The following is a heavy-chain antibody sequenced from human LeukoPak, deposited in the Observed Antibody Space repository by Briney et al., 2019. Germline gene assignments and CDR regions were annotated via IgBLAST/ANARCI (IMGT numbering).Heavy chain of an antibody. V-gene: IGHV4-4*07. Sequence: ELIGLIYTSCSTNYNPSLKSRVTMSVDTSKNQFSLKLSSVTAADTAVYYCARGSGSLDYWGQGTLVTVSS. CDR2: IYTSCST. D-gene: IGHD1-26*01. J-gene: IGHJ4*02. CDR3: ARGSGSLDY.